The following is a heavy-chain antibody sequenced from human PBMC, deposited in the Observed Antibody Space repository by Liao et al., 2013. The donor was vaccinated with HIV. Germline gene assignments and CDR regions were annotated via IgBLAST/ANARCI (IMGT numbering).Heavy chain of an antibody. D-gene: IGHD3-16*02. CDR1: GGSTRSGSHY. Sequence: QVRLLESGPGLVRPSETLSLTCTVAGGSTRSGSHYWDWIRQSPGKGLEWIGGIFWSGSNKYSRSLGRRADIRIDTSKNQIFLRLSSVTAADTAKYFCAALNQWEFSVEFWGPGTLVDRLL. CDR3: AALNQWEFSVEF. V-gene: IGHV4-39*07. CDR2: IFWSGSN. J-gene: IGHJ4*02.